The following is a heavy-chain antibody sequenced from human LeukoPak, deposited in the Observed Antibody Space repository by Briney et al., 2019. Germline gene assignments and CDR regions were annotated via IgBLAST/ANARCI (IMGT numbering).Heavy chain of an antibody. J-gene: IGHJ4*02. CDR3: ARDSTGYGYEEWD. Sequence: GRSLRLSCAASGFTFSSYGMHWVRQAPGKGLEWVAVISYDGSNKYYADSVKGRFTISRDNAKNSLYLQMNSLRAEDTALYYCARDSTGYGYEEWDWGQGTLVTVSS. D-gene: IGHD5-18*01. V-gene: IGHV3-30*03. CDR2: ISYDGSNK. CDR1: GFTFSSYG.